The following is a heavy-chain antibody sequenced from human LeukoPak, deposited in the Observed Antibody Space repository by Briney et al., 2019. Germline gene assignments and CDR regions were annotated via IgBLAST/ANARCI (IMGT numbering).Heavy chain of an antibody. J-gene: IGHJ6*03. CDR3: ARDNIAVAGIDYYYYYYMDV. Sequence: GGSLRLSCAASGFTFSSYEMNWVRQAPGKGLEWVSYISSSGSTIYYADSVKGRFTISRDNAKNSLYLQMNSLRAEDTAVYYCARDNIAVAGIDYYYYYYMDVWGKGTTVTVSS. V-gene: IGHV3-48*03. CDR1: GFTFSSYE. CDR2: ISSSGSTI. D-gene: IGHD6-19*01.